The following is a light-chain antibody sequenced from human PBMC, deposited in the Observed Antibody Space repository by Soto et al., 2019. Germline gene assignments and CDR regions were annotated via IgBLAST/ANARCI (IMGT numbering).Light chain of an antibody. CDR2: VAT. V-gene: IGKV3D-15*01. J-gene: IGKJ2*02. CDR3: QHDDRPTST. CDR1: QTIDNT. Sequence: ERLMTQSQATLSLSPGETATLSCRVSQTIDNTLAWYQRRRGQDTRHVSCVATARAPGIRARFSGSRSGRDLTVAISSIEQAEYGTFYCFQHDDRPTSTFGQGTRLEIK.